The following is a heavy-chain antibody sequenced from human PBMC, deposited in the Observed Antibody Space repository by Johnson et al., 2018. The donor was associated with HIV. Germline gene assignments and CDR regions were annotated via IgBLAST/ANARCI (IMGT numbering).Heavy chain of an antibody. CDR1: GFTFSSYG. Sequence: QVQLVESGGGVVQPGDSLRLSCAASGFTFSSYGMHWVRQAPGKGLEWVAFIRYDGSNKYYGDSVKGRFTISRDNSKNTLYLQMNSLRAEDTAVYYCARTDSAPAHDAFDIWGQGTMVTVSS. J-gene: IGHJ3*02. CDR3: ARTDSAPAHDAFDI. V-gene: IGHV3-30*02. D-gene: IGHD1-14*01. CDR2: IRYDGSNK.